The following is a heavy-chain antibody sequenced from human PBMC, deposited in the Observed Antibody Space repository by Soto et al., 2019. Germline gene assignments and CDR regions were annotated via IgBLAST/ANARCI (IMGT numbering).Heavy chain of an antibody. CDR2: IYSGGST. V-gene: IGHV3-66*01. Sequence: GGSLRLSCAASGFTVSSNYMSWVRQAPGKGLDFVSVIYSGGSTYYADSVKGRFTISRDNSKNTLYLQMSSLRAEDTAVYYCVLWGLTGYYKAFDYWGQGTLVTVS. D-gene: IGHD3-9*01. J-gene: IGHJ4*02. CDR3: VLWGLTGYYKAFDY. CDR1: GFTVSSNY.